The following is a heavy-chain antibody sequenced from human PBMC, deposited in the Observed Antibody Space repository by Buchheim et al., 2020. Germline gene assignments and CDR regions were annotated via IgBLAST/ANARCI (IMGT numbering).Heavy chain of an antibody. CDR2: FYYSGDT. V-gene: IGHV4-39*01. D-gene: IGHD4-11*01. Sequence: QLQLQESGPGLVKPSETLSLTCTVSSGSISSRSYYWGWIRQPPGKGLEWIGSFYYSGDTYYNPSLQSRVTVSADTSKNGFSLKLRSVTAADTAVYYCARLPYSNYDRAYWGQGTL. CDR3: ARLPYSNYDRAY. CDR1: SGSISSRSYY. J-gene: IGHJ4*02.